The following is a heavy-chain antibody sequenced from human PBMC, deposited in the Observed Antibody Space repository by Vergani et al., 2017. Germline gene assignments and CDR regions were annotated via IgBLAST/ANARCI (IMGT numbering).Heavy chain of an antibody. J-gene: IGHJ5*02. CDR2: IYHSGRT. Sequence: QVQLQESGPGLVKPSETLSLTCAVSGYSISSGYYWGWIRQPPGKGLEWIGSIYHSGRTYYNPSLKSRVTISVDTSKNQFSLKLSSVTAADTAVYYCARHGYYYGSGSYPNWFDPWGQGTLVTVSS. CDR1: GYSISSGYY. CDR3: ARHGYYYGSGSYPNWFDP. D-gene: IGHD3-10*01. V-gene: IGHV4-38-2*01.